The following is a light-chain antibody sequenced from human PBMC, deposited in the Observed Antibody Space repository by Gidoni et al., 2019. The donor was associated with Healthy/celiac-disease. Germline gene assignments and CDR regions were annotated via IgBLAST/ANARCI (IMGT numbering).Light chain of an antibody. J-gene: IGKJ2*01. CDR1: QSISSW. CDR2: DAS. V-gene: IGKV1-5*01. CDR3: QQYNSYSPNT. Sequence: DIQMTQSPSTLSASVGDRDTITCRASQSISSWLAWYQQKPGKAPKLLIYDASSLESGVPSRFSGSGSGTEFTLTISSLQPDDFATYYCQQYNSYSPNTFGQGTKLEIK.